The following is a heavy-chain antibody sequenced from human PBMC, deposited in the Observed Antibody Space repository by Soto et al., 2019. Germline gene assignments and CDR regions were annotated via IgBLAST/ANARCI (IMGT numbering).Heavy chain of an antibody. V-gene: IGHV3-23*01. CDR2: ISGSGGST. CDR3: AKVSSGGSGSYSLYYYYYGMDV. J-gene: IGHJ6*02. D-gene: IGHD3-10*01. CDR1: GFTFSSYA. Sequence: EVQLLESGGGLVQPGGSLRLSCAASGFTFSSYAMSWVRQAPGKGLEWVSAISGSGGSTYYADSVKGRFTISRDNSKNPLYLQMNSLRAEDTAVYYCAKVSSGGSGSYSLYYYYYGMDVWGQGTTVTVSS.